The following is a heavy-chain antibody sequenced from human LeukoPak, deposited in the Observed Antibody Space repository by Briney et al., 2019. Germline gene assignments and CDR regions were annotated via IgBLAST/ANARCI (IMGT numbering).Heavy chain of an antibody. V-gene: IGHV4-59*01. CDR1: GGSISSYY. Sequence: PSETLSLTCTVSGGSISSYYWSWIRQPPGKGLEWIGYIYYSGSTNYNPSLKSRVTISVDTSKYQFSLKLSSVTAADTAVYYCARYQWTMVRGVIIDPWGQGTLVTVSS. CDR2: IYYSGST. J-gene: IGHJ5*02. CDR3: ARYQWTMVRGVIIDP. D-gene: IGHD3-10*01.